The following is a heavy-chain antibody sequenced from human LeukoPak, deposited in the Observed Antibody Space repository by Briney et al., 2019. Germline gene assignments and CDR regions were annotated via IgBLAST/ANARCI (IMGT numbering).Heavy chain of an antibody. Sequence: SETLSLTCAVYGGSFSGYYWGWIRQPPGKGLEWIGEINHSGSTNYNPSLKSRVTISVDTSKNQFSLKLSSVTAADTAVYYCARVVRLYYYYYYMDVWGKRTTVTVSS. CDR3: ARVVRLYYYYYYMDV. J-gene: IGHJ6*03. CDR2: INHSGST. V-gene: IGHV4-34*01. D-gene: IGHD6-13*01. CDR1: GGSFSGYY.